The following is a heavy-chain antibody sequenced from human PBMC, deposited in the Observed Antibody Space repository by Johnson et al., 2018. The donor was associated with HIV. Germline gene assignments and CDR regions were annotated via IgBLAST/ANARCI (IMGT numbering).Heavy chain of an antibody. CDR3: VCLWVSLSAFDI. V-gene: IGHV3-7*01. CDR2: IKQDGSEK. CDR1: GFTFSSYW. D-gene: IGHD2-21*01. J-gene: IGHJ3*02. Sequence: VQLVESGGGLVQPGGSLRLSCAASGFTFSSYWMSWVRQAPGKGLEWVANIKQDGSEKYYVDSVKGRFTISRDNAKNSLYLQMNSLRAEDTAVYYCVCLWVSLSAFDIWGQGTMVTVSS.